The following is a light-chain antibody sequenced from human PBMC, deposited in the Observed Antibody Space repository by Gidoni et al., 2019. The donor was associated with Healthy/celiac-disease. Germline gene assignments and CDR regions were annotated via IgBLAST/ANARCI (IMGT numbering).Light chain of an antibody. CDR2: GAS. CDR3: QQSDSTPYT. J-gene: IGKJ2*01. Sequence: DIQMTKSPSSLSASVGDRDTITCRASQSIVSYLNWYQQKPGKAPKLLIYGASSLQSGVPSRFSGSGSGTDFTLTLSSLHPEDFATYYCQQSDSTPYTFGQGTKLEIK. CDR1: QSIVSY. V-gene: IGKV1-39*01.